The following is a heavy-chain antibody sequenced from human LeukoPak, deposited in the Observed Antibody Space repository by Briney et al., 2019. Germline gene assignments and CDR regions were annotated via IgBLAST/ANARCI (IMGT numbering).Heavy chain of an antibody. J-gene: IGHJ2*01. CDR2: FDPEDGET. V-gene: IGHV1-24*01. CDR3: ATRGIERIFRYFDL. D-gene: IGHD3-3*01. CDR1: GYTLTELS. Sequence: ASVKVSCKVSGYTLTELSMHWVRQAPGKGLEWMGGFDPEDGETTYAQKFQGRVTMTEDTSTDTAYMELSSLRSEDTAVYYCATRGIERIFRYFDLWGRGTLVTVSS.